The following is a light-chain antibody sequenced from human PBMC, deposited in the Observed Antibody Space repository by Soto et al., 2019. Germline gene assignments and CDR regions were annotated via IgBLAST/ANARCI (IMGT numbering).Light chain of an antibody. CDR3: QQYNDWPLT. CDR1: QGVSNN. CDR2: GAF. V-gene: IGKV3-15*01. Sequence: EILMTQSPVTLSVSPGERVTLSCRASQGVSNNLAWYQQKPGQAPSLLIYGAFTRATGIPARFSGAGSETDFTLTISSLQSEDFALYYCQQYNDWPLTFGQGTKVDIK. J-gene: IGKJ1*01.